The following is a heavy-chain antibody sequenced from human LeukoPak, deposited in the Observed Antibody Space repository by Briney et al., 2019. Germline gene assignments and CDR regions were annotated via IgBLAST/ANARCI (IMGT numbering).Heavy chain of an antibody. Sequence: GGSLRLSCAASGFTFSSYSMNWVRQAPGKGLEWVGFIRSKAYGGTTEYAASVKGRFTISRDDSKSIAYLQMNSLKTEDTAVYYCTSRDDYDSSGYYYVVAFDIWGQGTMVTVSS. V-gene: IGHV3-49*04. CDR2: IRSKAYGGTT. J-gene: IGHJ3*02. D-gene: IGHD3-22*01. CDR3: TSRDDYDSSGYYYVVAFDI. CDR1: GFTFSSYS.